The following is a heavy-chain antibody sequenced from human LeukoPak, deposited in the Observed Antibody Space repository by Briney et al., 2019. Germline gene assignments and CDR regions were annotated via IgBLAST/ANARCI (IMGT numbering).Heavy chain of an antibody. Sequence: GGSLTLSCAVSRFTFCIYSMNWVRHAPGEGREWVSSISRSSSHIYYADSVKGRYTIYRDNAKNSLYLQLNSQRAEDTGVYYCAGVGGPYYFDYWGQGTLVTVSS. J-gene: IGHJ4*02. V-gene: IGHV3-21*01. CDR3: AGVGGPYYFDY. D-gene: IGHD3-3*01. CDR2: ISRSSSHI. CDR1: RFTFCIYS.